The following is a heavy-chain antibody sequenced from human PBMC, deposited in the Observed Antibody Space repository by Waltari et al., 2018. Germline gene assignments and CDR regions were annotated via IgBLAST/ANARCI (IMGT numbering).Heavy chain of an antibody. CDR1: GGSFSGYV. Sequence: QVQLQQWGAGLLKPSETLSLTCAVYGGSFSGYVWNWTRQPPGKGLEWIGEIHPSGSTTYNPSLESRVTMSVDTSKNQFSLKLRSVTAADTAVYYCARGTDHAKCHHWGQGTLVTVDS. CDR2: IHPSGST. J-gene: IGHJ5*02. CDR3: ARGTDHAKCHH. D-gene: IGHD2-21*02. V-gene: IGHV4-34*01.